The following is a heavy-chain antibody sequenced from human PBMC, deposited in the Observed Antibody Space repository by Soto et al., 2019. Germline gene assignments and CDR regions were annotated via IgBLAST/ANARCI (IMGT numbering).Heavy chain of an antibody. V-gene: IGHV1-24*01. CDR3: ATTAMADYYYYCMDV. Sequence: ASVKVSCKVSGCTLTELSMQWVRQAPGKGLEWVGGFDPEDGETIYAQKFQGRVTMTEDTSTDTAYMELSSLRSEDTAVYYCATTAMADYYYYCMDVWGQGTTVTVSS. J-gene: IGHJ6*02. CDR2: FDPEDGET. D-gene: IGHD5-18*01. CDR1: GCTLTELS.